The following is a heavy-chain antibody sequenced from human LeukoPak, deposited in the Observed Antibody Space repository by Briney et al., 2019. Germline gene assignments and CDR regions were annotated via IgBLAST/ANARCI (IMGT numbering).Heavy chain of an antibody. V-gene: IGHV3-23*01. Sequence: GRSLRLSCAASGFTFDDYAMHWVRQAPGKGLEWVSGISGSGGSTYYADSVKGRFTISRDNSKNTLYLQMNSLRAEDTAVYYCAKEPREGYYFDYWGQGTLVTVSS. CDR1: GFTFDDYA. CDR2: ISGSGGST. J-gene: IGHJ4*02. D-gene: IGHD1-26*01. CDR3: AKEPREGYYFDY.